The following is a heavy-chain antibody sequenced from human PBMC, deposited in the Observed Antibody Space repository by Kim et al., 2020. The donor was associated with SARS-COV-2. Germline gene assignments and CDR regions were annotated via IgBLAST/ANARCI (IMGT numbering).Heavy chain of an antibody. D-gene: IGHD3-10*01. CDR1: GYTFTSYA. V-gene: IGHV1-3*01. CDR2: INAGNGNT. CDR3: ARSMVRGVNWYFDL. J-gene: IGHJ2*01. Sequence: ASVKVSCKASGYTFTSYAMHWVRQAPGQRLEWMGWINAGNGNTKYSQKFQGRVTITRDTSASTAYMELSSLRSEDTAVYYCARSMVRGVNWYFDLWGRGTLVTVSS.